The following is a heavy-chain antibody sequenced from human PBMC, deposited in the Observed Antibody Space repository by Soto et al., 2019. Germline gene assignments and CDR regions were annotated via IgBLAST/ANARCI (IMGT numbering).Heavy chain of an antibody. CDR3: ARAYDFWSGSTFTFDY. Sequence: ASVKVSCKATGGAFSTYAISWVRQAPGQGLQWLGWINPNSGGTNYAEKGRGRVTMAKDTYIRTAYMELSRLRSDDTAVYYCARAYDFWSGSTFTFDYWGQGTLVTVSS. CDR2: INPNSGGT. D-gene: IGHD3-3*01. CDR1: GGAFSTYA. J-gene: IGHJ4*02. V-gene: IGHV1-2*02.